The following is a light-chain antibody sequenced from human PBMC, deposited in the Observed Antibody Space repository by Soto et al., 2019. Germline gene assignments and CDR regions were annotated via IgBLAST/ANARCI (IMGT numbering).Light chain of an antibody. CDR1: QSVSSTY. CDR3: QQYGRSGT. J-gene: IGKJ1*01. CDR2: GAS. Sequence: EIVLTQSPGTLSLSPGERATLSCRASQSVSSTYLAWYQQKPGQAPRLLIYGASSRASGIPDRFSGSGSGTDFTLTISRLDPEDFAVYYCQQYGRSGTFGQGTKVDI. V-gene: IGKV3-20*01.